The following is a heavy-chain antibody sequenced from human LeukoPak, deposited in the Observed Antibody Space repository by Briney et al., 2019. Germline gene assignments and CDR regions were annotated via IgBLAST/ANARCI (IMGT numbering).Heavy chain of an antibody. CDR2: ISGSGGST. Sequence: GGSLRLSGAASGLTFSSHWMHWVRQAPGKGLEWVSAISGSGGSTYYADSVKGRFTISRDNSKNTLYLQMNSLRAEDTAVYYCAKVAYYYDSSGYPKTQFDAFDIWGQGTMVTVSS. CDR3: AKVAYYYDSSGYPKTQFDAFDI. D-gene: IGHD3-22*01. V-gene: IGHV3-23*01. CDR1: GLTFSSHW. J-gene: IGHJ3*02.